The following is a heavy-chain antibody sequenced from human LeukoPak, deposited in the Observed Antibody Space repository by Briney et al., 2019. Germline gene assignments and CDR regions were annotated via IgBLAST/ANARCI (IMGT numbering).Heavy chain of an antibody. D-gene: IGHD3-22*01. CDR2: INHSGST. V-gene: IGHV4-34*01. J-gene: IGHJ5*02. CDR1: GGSFSGYY. Sequence: SETLSLTCAVYGGSFSGYYWSWIRQPPGKGLEWVGEINHSGSTNYNPSLKSRVTISVDTSKNQFSLKLSSVTAADTAVYYCARGRGFRPMIVVVITTGWFDPWGQGTLVTVSS. CDR3: ARGRGFRPMIVVVITTGWFDP.